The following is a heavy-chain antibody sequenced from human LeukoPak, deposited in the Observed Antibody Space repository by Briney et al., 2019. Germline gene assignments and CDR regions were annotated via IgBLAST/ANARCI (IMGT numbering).Heavy chain of an antibody. Sequence: GGSLRLSCAASGFTFSTYSMSWVRRAPGKGLEWVSAINSGFTTYYPDSVKGRFTISRDNSKNTLYLQMNRLTVEDTAVYYCAKDPSRYCSGGSCYSHDYWGQGTLVTVSS. J-gene: IGHJ4*02. CDR3: AKDPSRYCSGGSCYSHDY. CDR2: INSGFTT. V-gene: IGHV3-23*01. CDR1: GFTFSTYS. D-gene: IGHD2-15*01.